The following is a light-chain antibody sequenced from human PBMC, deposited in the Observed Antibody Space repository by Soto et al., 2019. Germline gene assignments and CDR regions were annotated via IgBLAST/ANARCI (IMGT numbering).Light chain of an antibody. CDR3: QQYGSSPFA. Sequence: ESVLTQSPGTLSLSPGERATLSCRASQSVSSSYLAWYQQKPGQAPRLLIYGASSRATGIPDRFSGSGSGTDFTLTISRLEPEDFAVYYCQQYGSSPFAFSQGTRWRLN. J-gene: IGKJ5*01. V-gene: IGKV3-20*01. CDR1: QSVSSSY. CDR2: GAS.